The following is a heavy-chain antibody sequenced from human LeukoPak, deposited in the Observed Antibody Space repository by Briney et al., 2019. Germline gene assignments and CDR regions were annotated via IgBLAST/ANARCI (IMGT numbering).Heavy chain of an antibody. D-gene: IGHD6-13*01. Sequence: PGGSLRLSCAASGFTFSDFWMHWVRHAPGKGLVWVSRINSGGTVTNYADSVKGRLTISRDNAKNTLYLQMNSLRAEDTAVYYCAKDSAAAGTNWFDPWGQGTLVTVSS. CDR3: AKDSAAAGTNWFDP. J-gene: IGHJ5*02. CDR2: INSGGTVT. CDR1: GFTFSDFW. V-gene: IGHV3-74*01.